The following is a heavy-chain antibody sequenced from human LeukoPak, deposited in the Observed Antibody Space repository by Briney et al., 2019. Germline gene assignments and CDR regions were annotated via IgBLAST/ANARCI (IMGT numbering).Heavy chain of an antibody. D-gene: IGHD2-15*01. J-gene: IGHJ4*02. CDR1: GFTFSSYS. Sequence: PGGSLRLSCAASGFTFSSYSMNWVRQAPGKGLEWVSSISSSSSYIYYADSVKGRFTISRDNAKNPLYLQMNSLRAEDTAVYYCARGRTHLSTHGAATVYFDYWGQGTLVTVSS. V-gene: IGHV3-21*01. CDR3: ARGRTHLSTHGAATVYFDY. CDR2: ISSSSSYI.